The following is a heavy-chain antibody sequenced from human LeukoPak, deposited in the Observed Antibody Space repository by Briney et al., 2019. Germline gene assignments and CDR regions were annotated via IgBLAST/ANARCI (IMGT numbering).Heavy chain of an antibody. CDR2: IYHSGST. Sequence: SETLSLTCTVSGYSISSGYYWGWIRPPPGKGLEWIGSIYHSGSTYYNPSLKSRVTISVDTSKNQFSLKLSSVTAADTAVYYCASIAAAGTDAFDIWGQGTMVTVSS. V-gene: IGHV4-38-2*02. D-gene: IGHD6-13*01. J-gene: IGHJ3*02. CDR1: GYSISSGYY. CDR3: ASIAAAGTDAFDI.